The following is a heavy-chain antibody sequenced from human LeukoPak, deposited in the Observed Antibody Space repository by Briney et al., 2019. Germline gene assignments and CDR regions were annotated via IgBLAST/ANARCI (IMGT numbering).Heavy chain of an antibody. Sequence: SETLSLTCTVSGGSISSHYWSWIRQPPGMGLEWIGYIYYSGSTNYNPSLKSRVTISVDTSKNQFSLKLSSVTAADTAVYYCARGGGSGYHYPPVSDAFDIWGQGTMVTVSS. CDR2: IYYSGST. V-gene: IGHV4-59*11. CDR1: GGSISSHY. D-gene: IGHD3-22*01. J-gene: IGHJ3*02. CDR3: ARGGGSGYHYPPVSDAFDI.